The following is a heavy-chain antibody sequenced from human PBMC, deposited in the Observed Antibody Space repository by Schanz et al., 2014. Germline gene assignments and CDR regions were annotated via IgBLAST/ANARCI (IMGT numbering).Heavy chain of an antibody. CDR3: AKGKSEVRGIILDY. J-gene: IGHJ4*02. CDR1: GFNFSNYD. CDR2: IYYNGTNK. Sequence: QVQLVESGGSVVQPGRSLRLSCAASGFNFSNYDIHWVRQAPGKGLEWVALIYYNGTNKYYADSVKGRVTISRDNSRNTLFLQMRNLRADDTALYYCAKGKSEVRGIILDYWGQGTMVVVSS. D-gene: IGHD3-10*01. V-gene: IGHV3-30*18.